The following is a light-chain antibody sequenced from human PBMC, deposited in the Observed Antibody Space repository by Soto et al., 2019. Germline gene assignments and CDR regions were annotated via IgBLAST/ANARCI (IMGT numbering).Light chain of an antibody. CDR1: QSVSTN. CDR2: DAS. V-gene: IGKV3-11*01. CDR3: QQRTKT. J-gene: IGKJ5*01. Sequence: EIVLTQSPVTLSLSPGERATLSCRASQSVSTNLAWYQQKPGQAPRLLIYDASNRATGIPARFSGSGSGTDFTLTISSLEPEDFAIYYCQQRTKTFGQGTRLEIK.